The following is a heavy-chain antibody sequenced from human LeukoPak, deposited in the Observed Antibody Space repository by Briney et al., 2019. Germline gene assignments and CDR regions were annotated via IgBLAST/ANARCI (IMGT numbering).Heavy chain of an antibody. CDR3: ARQRRGADYYFDL. V-gene: IGHV4-39*01. Sequence: SETLSLTCTVSGGSITSITYFWGWIRQPPGKGLEWMGTIYYIGNTYYSPSLKSRLAISVDTSKNQFSLKLSSVTAADTAVYYCARQRRGADYYFDLWDRGTLVTVSS. J-gene: IGHJ2*01. CDR2: IYYIGNT. CDR1: GGSITSITYF. D-gene: IGHD2-21*02.